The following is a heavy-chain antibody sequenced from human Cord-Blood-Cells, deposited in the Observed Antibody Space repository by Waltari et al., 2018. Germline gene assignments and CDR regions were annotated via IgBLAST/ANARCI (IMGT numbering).Heavy chain of an antibody. CDR2: INHSGSN. D-gene: IGHD3-22*01. Sequence: QVQLQQWGAGLLKPSETLSLTCAVYGGSFSGYYWSWIRQPPGKGLAWVGEINHSGSNNYNPSPKSRVTISVETSKNQFSLKLGSVTAADTAVYYCARVGYYDSSGYHGDYWGQGTLVTVSS. V-gene: IGHV4-34*01. CDR1: GGSFSGYY. CDR3: ARVGYYDSSGYHGDY. J-gene: IGHJ4*02.